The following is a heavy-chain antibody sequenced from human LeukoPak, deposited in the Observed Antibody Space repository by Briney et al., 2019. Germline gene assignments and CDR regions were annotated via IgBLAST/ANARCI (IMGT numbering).Heavy chain of an antibody. D-gene: IGHD3/OR15-3a*01. CDR3: ATYDVMNGCLDY. J-gene: IGHJ4*02. CDR1: GLTFSNFA. V-gene: IGHV3-23*01. Sequence: GGSLRLSCAVSGLTFSNFAMAWVRQAPGKGLDWVAGISGGAENTYYGDSAKGRFTISRDNSKNTVDLKMNSLRAEDTAVYFCATYDVMNGCLDYWGQGAQVTVSS. CDR2: ISGGAENT.